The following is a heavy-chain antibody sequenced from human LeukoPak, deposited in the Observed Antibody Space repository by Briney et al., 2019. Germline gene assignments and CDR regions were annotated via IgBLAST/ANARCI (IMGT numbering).Heavy chain of an antibody. CDR2: IYPGDSDT. CDR3: ARSSPHCSSTSCPSDY. Sequence: NTGESLKISCEGSGYSFTSYWIGWVRQMPGKGLEWMGIIYPGDSDTRYSPSFQGQVTISADKSISTAYLQWSSLKASDTAMYYCARSSPHCSSTSCPSDYWGQGTLVTVSS. CDR1: GYSFTSYW. V-gene: IGHV5-51*01. J-gene: IGHJ4*02. D-gene: IGHD2-2*01.